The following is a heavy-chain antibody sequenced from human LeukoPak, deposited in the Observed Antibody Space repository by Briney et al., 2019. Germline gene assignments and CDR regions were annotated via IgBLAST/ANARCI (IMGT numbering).Heavy chain of an antibody. V-gene: IGHV1-18*01. D-gene: IGHD3-10*01. CDR2: ISAYNGNT. Sequence: ASVKVSRKASGYTFTSYGISWVRQAPGQGLEWMGWISAYNGNTNYAQKLQGRVTMTTDTSTSTAYMELRSLRSDDTAVYYCARDLYYYGSGSYPFDYWGQGTLVTVSS. CDR1: GYTFTSYG. CDR3: ARDLYYYGSGSYPFDY. J-gene: IGHJ4*02.